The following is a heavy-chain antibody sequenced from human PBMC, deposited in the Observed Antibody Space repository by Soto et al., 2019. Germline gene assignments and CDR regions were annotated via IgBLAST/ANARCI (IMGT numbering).Heavy chain of an antibody. Sequence: SETLSLTCTVSGGSVSTSSYYWGWIRQPPGKGLELIGTIYYSGSTYYNPSLKSRVTISVDTSKNEFSLKLSSVTAADTAVYYCTRPHYNGYDTSGYYFDYWGQGTLVTVSS. V-gene: IGHV4-39*01. J-gene: IGHJ4*02. CDR3: TRPHYNGYDTSGYYFDY. D-gene: IGHD3-22*01. CDR1: GGSVSTSSYY. CDR2: IYYSGST.